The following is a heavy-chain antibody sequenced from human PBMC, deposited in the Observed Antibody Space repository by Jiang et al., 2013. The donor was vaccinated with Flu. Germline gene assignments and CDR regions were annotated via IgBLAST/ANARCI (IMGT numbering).Heavy chain of an antibody. CDR1: GDSVSSNTAA. Sequence: QTLSLTCAVSGDSVSSNTAAWNWIRQSPSRGLEWLGRTYYRSKWYNDYAFSVRSRITINPDTSKNQFSLQLNSVTPEDTAVYYCARDWGSRDGMDVWGQGTTVTVSS. V-gene: IGHV6-1*01. D-gene: IGHD3-16*01. J-gene: IGHJ6*02. CDR3: ARDWGSRDGMDV. CDR2: TYYRSKWYN.